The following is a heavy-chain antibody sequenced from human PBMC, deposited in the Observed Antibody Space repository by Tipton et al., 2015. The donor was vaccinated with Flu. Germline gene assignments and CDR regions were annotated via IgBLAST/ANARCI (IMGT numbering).Heavy chain of an antibody. Sequence: QLVQSGPEVKQPGASVKVSCKASRYSFTSYYMHWVRQAPGQGLEWVGVINPSGGYTSYAQKFQGRVTMTRDTSTSTVYMELNSLRSEDTAVYYCARAYSGSYYGAFDIWGQGTMVTVSS. V-gene: IGHV1-46*01. CDR2: INPSGGYT. D-gene: IGHD1-26*01. J-gene: IGHJ3*02. CDR1: RYSFTSYY. CDR3: ARAYSGSYYGAFDI.